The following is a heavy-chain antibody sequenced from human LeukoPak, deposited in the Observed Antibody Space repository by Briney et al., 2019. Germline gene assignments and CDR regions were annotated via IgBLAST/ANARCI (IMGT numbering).Heavy chain of an antibody. J-gene: IGHJ6*02. CDR2: IYYSGST. CDR1: GGSISSYY. CDR3: ASARAKYYYYYYGMDV. Sequence: SETLSLTCTVSGGSISSYYWSWIRQPPGKGLEWIGYIYYSGSTNYNPSLKSRVTISVDTSKNQFSLKLSSVTAADTAVYYCASARAKYYYYYYGMDVWGQGTTVTVSS. V-gene: IGHV4-59*12.